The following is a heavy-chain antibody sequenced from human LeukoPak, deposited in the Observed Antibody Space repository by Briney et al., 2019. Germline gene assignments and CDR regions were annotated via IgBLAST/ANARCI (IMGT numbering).Heavy chain of an antibody. Sequence: PSQTVSLTCTVCGGSISSYYWSWIRQPPGKGLEWIGYLYYSGSTNYNPSLKSRVTISVDTSKNLFSLKLSSVTAADTAVYYCARQQIYVDTGMVDYFDFWGQGTLVTVSS. D-gene: IGHD5-18*01. CDR2: LYYSGST. J-gene: IGHJ4*02. CDR1: GGSISSYY. V-gene: IGHV4-59*01. CDR3: ARQQIYVDTGMVDYFDF.